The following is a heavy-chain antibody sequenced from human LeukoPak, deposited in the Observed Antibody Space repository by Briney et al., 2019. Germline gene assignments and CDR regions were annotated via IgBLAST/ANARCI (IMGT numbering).Heavy chain of an antibody. CDR2: IYTSGST. CDR1: GGSISSGSYY. V-gene: IGHV4-61*02. D-gene: IGHD2-15*01. J-gene: IGHJ4*02. CDR3: ARDLGVVVGFYFDY. Sequence: SQTLSLTCTVSGGSISSGSYYWSWIRQPAGKGLEWIGRIYTSGSTNYNPSLKSRVTISLDTSNNQFSLKLSSVTAADTAVYYCARDLGVVVGFYFDYWGQGTLVTVSS.